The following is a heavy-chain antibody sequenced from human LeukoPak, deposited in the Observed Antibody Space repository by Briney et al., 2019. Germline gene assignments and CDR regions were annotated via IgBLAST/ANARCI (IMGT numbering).Heavy chain of an antibody. Sequence: GSLRLSCAASGFTFTTYWMHWVRQAPGKGLVWVSRIYSDGGSKNYADSVKGRFTISRDNAKNTLYLQMNSLRAEDTAVYYCAREYCSGGSCFFDYWGQGTLVTVSS. CDR1: GFTFTTYW. CDR2: IYSDGGSK. CDR3: AREYCSGGSCFFDY. V-gene: IGHV3-74*01. D-gene: IGHD2-15*01. J-gene: IGHJ4*02.